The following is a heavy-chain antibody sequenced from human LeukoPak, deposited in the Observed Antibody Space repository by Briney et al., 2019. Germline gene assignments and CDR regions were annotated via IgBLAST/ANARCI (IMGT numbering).Heavy chain of an antibody. D-gene: IGHD6-19*01. Sequence: KTGGSLRLSCAASGFTFSSYSMNWVRQAPGKGLEWVSSISSSSSYIYYADSVKGRFTISRGNAKNSLYLQMNSLRAEDSAVYYCARVADVGHFDDWGQGTLVTASS. V-gene: IGHV3-21*01. CDR3: ARVADVGHFDD. CDR1: GFTFSSYS. CDR2: ISSSSSYI. J-gene: IGHJ4*02.